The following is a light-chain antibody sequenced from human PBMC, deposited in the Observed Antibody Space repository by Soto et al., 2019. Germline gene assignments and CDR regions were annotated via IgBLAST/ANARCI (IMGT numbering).Light chain of an antibody. CDR1: SSDVGGYNY. CDR3: SSYTSSSIPV. V-gene: IGLV2-14*01. J-gene: IGLJ2*01. Sequence: QSALTQPASVSGSPGQSITISCTGTSSDVGGYNYVSWYQQHPGKAPKLMIYDVSNRPSGVSNRFSGSKSGNTASLTISGLQAGDEADYYCSSYTSSSIPVFGGGTKLTVL. CDR2: DVS.